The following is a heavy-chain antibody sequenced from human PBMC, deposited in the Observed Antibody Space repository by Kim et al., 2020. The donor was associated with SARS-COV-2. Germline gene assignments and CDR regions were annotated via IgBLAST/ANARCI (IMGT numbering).Heavy chain of an antibody. CDR2: INSDGSTT. CDR3: ARGGGYYYFDTSGFDY. CDR1: GFTFSNYW. Sequence: GGSLRLSCAASGFTFSNYWMHWVRQAPGKGLVWVARINSDGSTTNYADSVKGRFTISRDNAKNTLYMQMNSLGGEDTAVYYCARGGGYYYFDTSGFDYWGQGTLVTVSS. J-gene: IGHJ4*02. D-gene: IGHD3-22*01. V-gene: IGHV3-74*01.